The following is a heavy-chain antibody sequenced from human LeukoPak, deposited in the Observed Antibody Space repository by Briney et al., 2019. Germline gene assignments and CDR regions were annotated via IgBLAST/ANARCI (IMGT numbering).Heavy chain of an antibody. CDR1: GGSISSSSYY. J-gene: IGHJ4*02. V-gene: IGHV4-39*07. Sequence: SETLSLTCTVSGGSISSSSYYWSWIRQPPGKGLEWIGEINHSGSTNYNPSLKSRVTISVDTSKNQFSLKLSSVTAADTAVYYCARPRGAVVTHYFDYWGQGTLVTVSS. CDR3: ARPRGAVVTHYFDY. CDR2: INHSGST. D-gene: IGHD4-23*01.